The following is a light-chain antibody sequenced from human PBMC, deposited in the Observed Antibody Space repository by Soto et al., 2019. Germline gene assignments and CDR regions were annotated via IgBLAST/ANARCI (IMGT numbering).Light chain of an antibody. V-gene: IGKV3-20*01. CDR3: QQYGSSPPIT. J-gene: IGKJ5*01. Sequence: EVVMTQSPANLSVSPGVGATLSCWASQPVSDKLAWYQQKPGQAPRLLIYGASARALGIPDRFSGSGSGTDFTLTISRLEPEDFAVYYCQQYGSSPPITFGQGTRLEIK. CDR2: GAS. CDR1: QPVSDK.